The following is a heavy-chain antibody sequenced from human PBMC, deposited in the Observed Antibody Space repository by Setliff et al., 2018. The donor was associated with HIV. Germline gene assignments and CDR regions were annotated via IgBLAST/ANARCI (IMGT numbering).Heavy chain of an antibody. CDR1: GGSISSYY. CDR2: IYYSGST. V-gene: IGHV4-59*01. J-gene: IGHJ6*03. CDR3: ARDPSAEILTGYKSYYYYMDV. D-gene: IGHD3-9*01. Sequence: SETLSLTCTVSGGSISSYYWSWIRQPPGKGLEWIGYIYYSGSTNYNPSLMSRVTISVDTSRNQFSLKLASVTAADTAVYYCARDPSAEILTGYKSYYYYMDVWGKGTTVTVSS.